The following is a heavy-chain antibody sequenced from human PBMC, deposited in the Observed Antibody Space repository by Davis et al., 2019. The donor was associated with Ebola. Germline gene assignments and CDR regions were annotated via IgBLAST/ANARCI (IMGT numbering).Heavy chain of an antibody. J-gene: IGHJ4*02. CDR2: ISSSSSYI. Sequence: GESLKISCAASGFTFSSYSMNWVRQAPGKGLEWVSSISSSSSYIYYADSVKGRFTISRDNAKNSLYLQMNSLKAEDTAVYYCARQGGWYMNWGQGTLVTVSS. CDR3: ARQGGWYMN. CDR1: GFTFSSYS. V-gene: IGHV3-21*01. D-gene: IGHD1-1*01.